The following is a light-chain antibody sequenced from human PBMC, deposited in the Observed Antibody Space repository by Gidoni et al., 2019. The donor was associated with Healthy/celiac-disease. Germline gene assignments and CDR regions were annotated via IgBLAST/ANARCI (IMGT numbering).Light chain of an antibody. CDR2: GAS. CDR3: QQYGSSPWT. J-gene: IGKJ1*01. V-gene: IGKV3-20*01. CDR1: QSVSSSY. Sequence: IVLTQSPGTLSLSPWERATLSCRASQSVSSSYLAWYQQKPGQAPRLLIYGASSRATGIPDRVSGSGSGTDFTLTISRLEPEDFAVYYCQQYGSSPWTFXQXTKVEIK.